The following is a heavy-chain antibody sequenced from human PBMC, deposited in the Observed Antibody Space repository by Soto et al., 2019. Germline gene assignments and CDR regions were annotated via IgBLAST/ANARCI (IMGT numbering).Heavy chain of an antibody. CDR3: ARQGGLYSSSSRGSGLDDYVWGSYSRHFDY. CDR2: IYPGDSDT. Sequence: GESLKISCKGSGYSFTSYWIGWVRQMPGKGLEWMGIIYPGDSDTRYSPSFQGQVTISADKSISTAYLQWSSLKASDTAMYYCARQGGLYSSSSRGSGLDDYVWGSYSRHFDYWGQGTLVTVSS. V-gene: IGHV5-51*01. J-gene: IGHJ4*02. D-gene: IGHD3-16*01. CDR1: GYSFTSYW.